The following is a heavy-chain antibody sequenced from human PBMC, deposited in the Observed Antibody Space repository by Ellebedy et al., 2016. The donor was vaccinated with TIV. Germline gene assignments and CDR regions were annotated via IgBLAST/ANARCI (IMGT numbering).Heavy chain of an antibody. D-gene: IGHD3-22*01. Sequence: PGGSLRLSCVASGFTFSSYWMFWVRQAPGKGLEWVSRINSDGSRIGYAGFVKGRFTISRDNARNTLYLQMNSLRADDAAMYDCARDGHPDSSGYFADYWGQGTLVTVSS. CDR2: INSDGSRI. CDR1: GFTFSSYW. V-gene: IGHV3-74*01. J-gene: IGHJ4*02. CDR3: ARDGHPDSSGYFADY.